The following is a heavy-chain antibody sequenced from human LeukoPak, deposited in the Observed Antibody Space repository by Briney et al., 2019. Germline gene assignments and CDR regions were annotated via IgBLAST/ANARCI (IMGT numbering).Heavy chain of an antibody. CDR2: IDQDGSEK. Sequence: PGGSLRLSCAASGFNFSSYWMSWVRQVPGKGLEWVANIDQDGSEKYYVDSVKGRFTISRDNAKNSLYLQMNSLRAEDTAVYYCARDRGYFYWGQGTLVTVSS. CDR1: GFNFSSYW. CDR3: ARDRGYFY. J-gene: IGHJ4*02. V-gene: IGHV3-7*01. D-gene: IGHD5-18*01.